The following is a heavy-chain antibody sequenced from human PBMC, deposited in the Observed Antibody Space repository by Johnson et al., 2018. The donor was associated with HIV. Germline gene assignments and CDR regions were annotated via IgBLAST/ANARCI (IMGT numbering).Heavy chain of an antibody. CDR2: IWYDGSSK. CDR3: AKRLLGGDCYLEAFDF. CDR1: GFTFSSYG. Sequence: QEQLVESGGGVVQPGRSLRLSCAASGFTFSSYGMHWVRQAPGKGLEWVAVIWYDGSSKYYADSVKGRFTISRDNSKNTLYLHMNTLRAEDTDVYYCAKRLLGGDCYLEAFDFWGQGTMVTVSS. D-gene: IGHD2-21*01. J-gene: IGHJ3*01. V-gene: IGHV3-33*06.